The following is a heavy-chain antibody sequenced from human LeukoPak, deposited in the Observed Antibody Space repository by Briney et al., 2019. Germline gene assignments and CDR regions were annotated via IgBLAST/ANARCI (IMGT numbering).Heavy chain of an antibody. D-gene: IGHD4-17*01. V-gene: IGHV3-21*04. J-gene: IGHJ4*02. CDR2: ISSSGNNI. CDR3: ASQTTVKYYFDY. Sequence: GGSLRLSCAASGITFSSYSMNWVRQAPGKGLEWVSSISSSGNNIYYADSVKGRFTISRDNSKNTLYLQLNSLRGEDTAVYYCASQTTVKYYFDYWGQGTLVTVSS. CDR1: GITFSSYS.